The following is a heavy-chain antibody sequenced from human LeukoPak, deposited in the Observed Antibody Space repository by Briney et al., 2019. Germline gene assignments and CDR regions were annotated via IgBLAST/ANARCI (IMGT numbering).Heavy chain of an antibody. CDR1: GGSFSGYY. D-gene: IGHD3-10*01. Sequence: SETLSLTCAVYGGSFSGYYWSWIRQPPGKGLEWIGEINHSGSTNYNPSLKSRVTISVDTSKNQFSLKLSSVTAADTAVYYCALTFGELLYGFDYWGQGTLVTVSS. CDR3: ALTFGELLYGFDY. V-gene: IGHV4-34*01. J-gene: IGHJ4*02. CDR2: INHSGST.